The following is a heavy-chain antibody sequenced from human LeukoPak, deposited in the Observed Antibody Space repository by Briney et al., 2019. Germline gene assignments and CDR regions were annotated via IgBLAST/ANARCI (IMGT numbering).Heavy chain of an antibody. V-gene: IGHV4-59*01. CDR3: VRDRELTY. D-gene: IGHD3-10*01. J-gene: IGHJ4*02. Sequence: PSETLSLTCTVSGGSISIYYWNWIRQPPGKGLEWIGYIYNSGSSTIYNPSLKSRVTISVDTSKNQFSLRLSSVTAADTAVYFRVRDRELTYWGQGTLVTVSS. CDR1: GGSISIYY. CDR2: IYNSGSST.